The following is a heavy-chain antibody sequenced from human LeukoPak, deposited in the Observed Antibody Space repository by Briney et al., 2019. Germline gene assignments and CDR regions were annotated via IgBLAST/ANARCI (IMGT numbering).Heavy chain of an antibody. V-gene: IGHV3-23*01. D-gene: IGHD6-6*01. CDR1: GFTFSSYA. CDR3: AKSRPTRKVTTADKIIAALYYFDY. CDR2: ISGSGGST. J-gene: IGHJ4*02. Sequence: GGSLRLSCAASGFTFSSYAMSWVRRAPGKGLEWVSAISGSGGSTYYADSVKGRFTISRDNSKNTLYLQMNSLRAEDTAVYYCAKSRPTRKVTTADKIIAALYYFDYWGQGTLVTVSS.